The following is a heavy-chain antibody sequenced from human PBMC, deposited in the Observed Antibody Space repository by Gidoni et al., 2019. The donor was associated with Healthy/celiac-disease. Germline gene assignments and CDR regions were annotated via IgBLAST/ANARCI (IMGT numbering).Heavy chain of an antibody. V-gene: IGHV4-34*01. D-gene: IGHD3-22*01. CDR1: GGSFSGYY. J-gene: IGHJ4*02. Sequence: QVQLQQWGAGLLKPSETLSLTCAVYGGSFSGYYWSWIRQPPGKGLEWIGEINHSGSTNYNPSLKSRVTISVDTSKNQFSLKLSSVTAADTAVYYCARAEDSSGYYPPAFDYWGQGTLVTVSS. CDR3: ARAEDSSGYYPPAFDY. CDR2: INHSGST.